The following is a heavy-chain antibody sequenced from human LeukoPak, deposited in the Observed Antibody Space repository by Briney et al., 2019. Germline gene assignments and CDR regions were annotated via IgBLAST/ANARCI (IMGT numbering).Heavy chain of an antibody. Sequence: SETPSLTCTVSGGSISSYYWSWIRQPPGKGLEWIGYIYYSGSTNYNPSLKCRVTISVDTSKNQFSLKLSSVTAADTAVYYCAGSNWGYHKFDYWGQGTLVTVSS. CDR1: GGSISSYY. CDR3: AGSNWGYHKFDY. D-gene: IGHD7-27*01. J-gene: IGHJ4*02. V-gene: IGHV4-59*08. CDR2: IYYSGST.